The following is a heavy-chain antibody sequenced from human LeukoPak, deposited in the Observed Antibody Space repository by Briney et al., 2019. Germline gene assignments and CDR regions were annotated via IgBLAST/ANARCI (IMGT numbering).Heavy chain of an antibody. CDR2: IYPGDSDT. CDR1: GYSFTSYW. Sequence: GESLKISCKGSGYSFTSYWIGWVRQMPGKGREWRGIIYPGDSDTRYSPSFQGQVTISADKSISTAYLQWSSLKASDTAMYYCARGITMVRGVSSGRGWFDPWGQGTLVTVSS. CDR3: ARGITMVRGVSSGRGWFDP. D-gene: IGHD3-10*01. V-gene: IGHV5-51*01. J-gene: IGHJ5*02.